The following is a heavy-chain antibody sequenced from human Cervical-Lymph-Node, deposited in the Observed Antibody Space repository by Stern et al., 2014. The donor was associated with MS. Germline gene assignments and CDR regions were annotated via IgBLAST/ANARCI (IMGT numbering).Heavy chain of an antibody. CDR1: GYMFTTYW. V-gene: IGHV5-51*01. Sequence: EVQLVESGAEVKKPGESLKISCKGSGYMFTTYWIGWVRQMPGKGLEWMGIIYPDDSDSRYSPSSQGQVTISADKSISTAYLQWSSLKASDTAMYYCARQRVAVAARGRDAFDIWGQGTMVTVSS. J-gene: IGHJ3*02. CDR2: IYPDDSDS. CDR3: ARQRVAVAARGRDAFDI. D-gene: IGHD6-19*01.